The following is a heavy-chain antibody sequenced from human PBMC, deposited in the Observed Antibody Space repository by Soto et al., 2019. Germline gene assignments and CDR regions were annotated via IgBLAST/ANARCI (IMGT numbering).Heavy chain of an antibody. CDR3: ARGGDYGYSSSSGSFDY. J-gene: IGHJ4*02. V-gene: IGHV1-8*01. Sequence: QVQLVQSGAEVKKPGASVKVSCKASGYTFTSYDINWVRQATGQGLEWMGWMNPNSGNTGYAQKFQGRVTMPRNTSISTAYMELSSLRSEDTAVYYCARGGDYGYSSSSGSFDYWGQGTLVTVSS. CDR2: MNPNSGNT. D-gene: IGHD6-6*01. CDR1: GYTFTSYD.